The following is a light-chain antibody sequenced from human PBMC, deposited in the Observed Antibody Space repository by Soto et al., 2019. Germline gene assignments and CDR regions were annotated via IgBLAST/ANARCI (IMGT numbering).Light chain of an antibody. CDR1: QSVSGD. CDR2: SAS. V-gene: IGKV3-11*01. CDR3: LQGSSWPPT. J-gene: IGKJ4*01. Sequence: DIELTQSPATLSSSAGDRATISCRASQSVSGDLAWYQQKPGQAPKLLIYSASNLHTGIPARFSGSGSGTDFTLTISSLEPEDSAIYYCLQGSSWPPTFGGGTKVQIK.